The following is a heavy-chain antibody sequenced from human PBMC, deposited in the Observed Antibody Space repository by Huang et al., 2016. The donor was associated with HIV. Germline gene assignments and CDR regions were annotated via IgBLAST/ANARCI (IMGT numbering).Heavy chain of an antibody. Sequence: CAASGFTFHDYSMHWVRQPPGKGLEWVSLISWDGTITYYAYSVKGRFTISRDNSKNSLFLQMNSLRTEDTAVYFCAREGGSYGSAPYYFDYWCQGTLVTVSS. CDR2: ISWDGTIT. V-gene: IGHV3-43*01. J-gene: IGHJ4*02. CDR3: AREGGSYGSAPYYFDY. D-gene: IGHD3-10*01. CDR1: GFTFHDYS.